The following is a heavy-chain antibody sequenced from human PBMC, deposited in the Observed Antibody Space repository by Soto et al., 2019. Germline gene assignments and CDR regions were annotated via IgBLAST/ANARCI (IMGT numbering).Heavy chain of an antibody. CDR1: GFTFSDYA. CDR3: TRDLSPPSSCGGDCYGMDV. V-gene: IGHV3-49*04. CDR2: IRSNAYGGTA. J-gene: IGHJ6*02. Sequence: GGSLRLSCTASGFTFSDYAMSWVRQAPGKGLEWVGFIRSNAYGGTAEYAASVKGRFAISRDDSKSIAYLQMNSLKSEDTALYYCTRDLSPPSSCGGDCYGMDVWGQGATVTVSS. D-gene: IGHD2-21*01.